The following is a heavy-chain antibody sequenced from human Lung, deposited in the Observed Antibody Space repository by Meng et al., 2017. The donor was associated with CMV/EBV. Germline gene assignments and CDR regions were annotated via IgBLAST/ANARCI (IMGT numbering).Heavy chain of an antibody. Sequence: VRVRGLGPALVKPSATPSPIWLVSGASTTNHNGWAWVRQPPGKGLEWIGEIPHRGSSAYNPSLKSRVSMSIDKSKNQFSLKLTSVTAADTAVYHCLRRSGGSVWGQGTLVTVSS. CDR2: IPHRGSS. V-gene: IGHV4-4*02. J-gene: IGHJ1*01. D-gene: IGHD3-10*01. CDR3: LRRSGGSV. CDR1: GASTTNHNG.